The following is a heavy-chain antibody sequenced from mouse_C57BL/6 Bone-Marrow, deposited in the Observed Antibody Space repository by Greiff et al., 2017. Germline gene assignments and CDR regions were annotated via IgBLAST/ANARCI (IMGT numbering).Heavy chain of an antibody. CDR3: ARYLPYAMDY. CDR1: GFTFSDYG. D-gene: IGHD5-1*01. J-gene: IGHJ4*01. V-gene: IGHV5-15*01. Sequence: EVQGVESGGGLVQPGGSLKLSCAASGFTFSDYGMAWVRQAPRKGPEWVAFISNLAYSIYYADTVTGRFTISGENAKNTLYLEMSSLRSEDTAMYYCARYLPYAMDYWGQGTSVTVSS. CDR2: ISNLAYSI.